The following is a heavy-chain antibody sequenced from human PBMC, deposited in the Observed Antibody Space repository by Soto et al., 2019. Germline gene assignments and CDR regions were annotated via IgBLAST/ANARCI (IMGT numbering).Heavy chain of an antibody. J-gene: IGHJ6*02. D-gene: IGHD5-18*01. CDR1: GFTVSSNY. V-gene: IGHV3-53*01. CDR3: ARAPREYSYGGYGMDV. Sequence: GGSLRLSCAASGFTVSSNYMSWVRQAPGKGLEWVSVIYSGGSTYYADSVKGRFTISRDNSKNTLYLQMNSLRAEDTAVYYCARAPREYSYGGYGMDVWGQGTTVTVYS. CDR2: IYSGGST.